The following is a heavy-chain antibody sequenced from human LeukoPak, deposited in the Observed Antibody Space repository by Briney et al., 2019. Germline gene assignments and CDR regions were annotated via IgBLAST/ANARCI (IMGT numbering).Heavy chain of an antibody. CDR1: GGTFSSYA. CDR3: ARDTYYYDSSGYPDAFDI. CDR2: IIPILGIA. J-gene: IGHJ3*02. V-gene: IGHV1-69*04. Sequence: SVKVSCKASGGTFSSYAISWVRQAPGQGLEWRGRIIPILGIANYAQKFQGRVTITADKSTSTAYMELSSLRSEDTAVYYCARDTYYYDSSGYPDAFDIWGQGTMVTVSS. D-gene: IGHD3-22*01.